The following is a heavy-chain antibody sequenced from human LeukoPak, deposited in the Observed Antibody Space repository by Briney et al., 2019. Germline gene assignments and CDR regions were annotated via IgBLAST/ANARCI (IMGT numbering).Heavy chain of an antibody. D-gene: IGHD2-2*01. Sequence: GGSLRLSCAASGFTFSSYAMSWVRQAPGKGLEWVSVIYSGGSTYYADSVKGRFTISRDNSKNTLYLQMNSLRAEDTAVYYCARGGVPAAIFAYYYYGMDVWGQGTTVTVSS. CDR1: GFTFSSYA. CDR3: ARGGVPAAIFAYYYYGMDV. J-gene: IGHJ6*02. V-gene: IGHV3-66*01. CDR2: IYSGGST.